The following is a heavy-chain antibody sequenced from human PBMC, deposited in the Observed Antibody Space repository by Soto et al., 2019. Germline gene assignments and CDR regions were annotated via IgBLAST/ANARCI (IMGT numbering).Heavy chain of an antibody. J-gene: IGHJ6*03. CDR3: AKALRSSLNFFYYMAF. CDR2: LGGNGFTT. CDR1: GFTFGSYA. Sequence: EVQLLESGGGLVQPGGSLRLSCVVSGFTFGSYAMSWVRQAPEKGPEWVAILGGNGFTTYYADSVKGRFTISGDKSKSALDLRTRRRRAVDAGGYYCAKALRSSLNFFYYMAFWGRGTSVTVSS. D-gene: IGHD4-17*01. V-gene: IGHV3-23*01.